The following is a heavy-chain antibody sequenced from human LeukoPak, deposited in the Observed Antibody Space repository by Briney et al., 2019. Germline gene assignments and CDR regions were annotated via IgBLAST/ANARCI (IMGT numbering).Heavy chain of an antibody. CDR3: ARHYGP. D-gene: IGHD3-10*01. CDR2: IYHNGST. V-gene: IGHV4-39*01. Sequence: KPSETLSLTCTVSGGSLRRTGYCWGWIRQPPGKGLEWIGSIYHNGSTCNNPSLKSRVTISVDTSKNQFSLKLNSVTAADTAVYYCARHYGPWGQGTLVTVSS. J-gene: IGHJ5*02. CDR1: GGSLRRTGYC.